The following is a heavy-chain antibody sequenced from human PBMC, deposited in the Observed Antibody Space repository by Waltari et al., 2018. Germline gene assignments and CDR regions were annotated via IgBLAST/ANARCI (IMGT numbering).Heavy chain of an antibody. V-gene: IGHV4-31*03. Sequence: QVQLQESGPGLVKPSQTLSLTCTVSGGSISSGGYYWSWIRQHPGKGLEWIGYIYYSGSTYYNPSLKSRVTISVDTSKNQFSLKLSSVTAADTAVYYCARRAGDFWSGWDYYYYYMDVWGKGTTVTVSS. J-gene: IGHJ6*03. CDR1: GGSISSGGYY. CDR2: IYYSGST. D-gene: IGHD3-3*01. CDR3: ARRAGDFWSGWDYYYYYMDV.